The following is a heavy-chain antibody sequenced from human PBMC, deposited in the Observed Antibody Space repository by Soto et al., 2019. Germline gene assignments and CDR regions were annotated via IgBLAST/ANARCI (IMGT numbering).Heavy chain of an antibody. CDR3: ARAYTVAEYYSGMDV. J-gene: IGHJ6*02. D-gene: IGHD2-2*02. CDR1: GYTFTSYG. Sequence: QVQLVQSGAEVKKPGASVKVSCKASGYTFTSYGISWVRQAPGQGLEWMGWISAYNGNTTYAQKLQGRVTMTTDTSPSTAYMELRSLRSDDTAVYYCARAYTVAEYYSGMDVCGQGTTVTVSS. V-gene: IGHV1-18*01. CDR2: ISAYNGNT.